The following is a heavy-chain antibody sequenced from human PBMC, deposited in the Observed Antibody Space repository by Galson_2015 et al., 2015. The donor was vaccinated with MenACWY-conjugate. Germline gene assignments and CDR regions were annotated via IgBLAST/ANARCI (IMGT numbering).Heavy chain of an antibody. CDR3: ARGVKLASMAGY. J-gene: IGHJ4*02. CDR1: GGSINSYY. D-gene: IGHD3-3*02. Sequence: SETLSLTCTVSGGSINSYYWSWIRQPPGKGLEWIGYMYYSGSANYNPSLKCRVTISVDTSKNQFSLTMNSVTAADTAVYYCARGVKLASMAGYWGQGTLVTVSS. CDR2: MYYSGSA. V-gene: IGHV4-59*01.